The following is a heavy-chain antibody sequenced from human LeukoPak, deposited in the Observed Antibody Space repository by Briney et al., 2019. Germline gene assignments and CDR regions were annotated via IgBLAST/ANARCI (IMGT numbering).Heavy chain of an antibody. J-gene: IGHJ2*01. Sequence: PSETLSLTCAVSGGSISSNNWRSWVRPTPGKGLEWIGEIYNSGSTNYNPSLKSRVTISVDNSKNQFSLRLRSVTAADTAVYYCARSGNSWYFDLWGRGTLVTVSS. CDR2: IYNSGST. CDR3: ARSGNSWYFDL. V-gene: IGHV4-4*02. D-gene: IGHD4-23*01. CDR1: GGSISSNNW.